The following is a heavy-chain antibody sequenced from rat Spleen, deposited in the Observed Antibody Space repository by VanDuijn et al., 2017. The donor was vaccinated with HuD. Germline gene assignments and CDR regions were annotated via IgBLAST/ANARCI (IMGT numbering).Heavy chain of an antibody. Sequence: EVQLVESGGGLVQPGRSLKLSCAASGFTFSNYGMAWVRQAPTKGLEWVATISYDGTSTYYRDSVKGRFTISRDNAKSTLYLQMESLRSEDTATYFCARAGYLRDWYFDFWGPGTMVTVSS. CDR1: GFTFSNYG. CDR3: ARAGYLRDWYFDF. V-gene: IGHV5-29*01. J-gene: IGHJ1*01. CDR2: ISYDGTST. D-gene: IGHD2-2*01.